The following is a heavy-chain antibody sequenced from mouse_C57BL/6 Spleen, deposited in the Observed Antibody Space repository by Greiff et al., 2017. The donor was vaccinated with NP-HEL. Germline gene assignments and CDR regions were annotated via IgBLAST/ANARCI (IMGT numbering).Heavy chain of an antibody. CDR2: IDPSDSYT. D-gene: IGHD1-1*01. CDR1: GYTFTSYW. J-gene: IGHJ4*01. CDR3: ARRADYYGSSVYYAMDY. V-gene: IGHV1-50*01. Sequence: QVQLQQPGAELVKPGASVKLSCKASGYTFTSYWMQWVKQRPGQGLEWIGEIDPSDSYTNYNQKFKGKATLTVDTSSSTAYMQLSSLTSEDSAVYYCARRADYYGSSVYYAMDYWGQGTSVTVSS.